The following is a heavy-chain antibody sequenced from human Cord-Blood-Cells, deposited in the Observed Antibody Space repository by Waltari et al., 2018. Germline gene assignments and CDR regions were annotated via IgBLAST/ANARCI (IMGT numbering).Heavy chain of an antibody. D-gene: IGHD3-16*01. V-gene: IGHV3-53*01. CDR2: IYIGGST. CDR3: ARLRAYYFDY. CDR1: GFTVSSNY. Sequence: EVQLVESGGGLIQPGGSLRLSCAASGFTVSSNYMSWVRQAPGKGLEGVSVIYIGGSTYYADSVKDRFTIARDKSKNTLYLQMTILRAEDTAVYYCARLRAYYFDYWGQGTLVTVSS. J-gene: IGHJ4*02.